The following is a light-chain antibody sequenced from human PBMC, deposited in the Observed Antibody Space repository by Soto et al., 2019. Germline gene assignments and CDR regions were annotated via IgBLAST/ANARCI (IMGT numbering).Light chain of an antibody. J-gene: IGLJ1*01. V-gene: IGLV2-8*01. CDR3: CSHAGNNHYV. CDR2: AVS. Sequence: QSALTQPPSASGSPGQSVAISCTGTSRDVGGQNYVSWFQQYPGKAPKLLIYAVSNRPSGVPYRFSGSKSGNTASLTISGLRAEDEADYFCCSHAGNNHYVFGTGTKLTVL. CDR1: SRDVGGQNY.